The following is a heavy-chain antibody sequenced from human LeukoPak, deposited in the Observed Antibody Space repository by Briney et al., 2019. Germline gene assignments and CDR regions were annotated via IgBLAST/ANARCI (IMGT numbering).Heavy chain of an antibody. CDR1: GFTFSCYA. D-gene: IGHD3-10*01. CDR3: AKDNLWFGELLTYFDY. CDR2: ISGRGCST. V-gene: IGHV3-23*01. Sequence: TGGSLRLSCAASGFTFSCYAMSWVRQAPGKGLEWVSAISGRGCSTYYADSVNGRFTISRDNSKNTLYLQMNSLRAEDTAVYYCAKDNLWFGELLTYFDYWGQGTLVTVSS. J-gene: IGHJ4*02.